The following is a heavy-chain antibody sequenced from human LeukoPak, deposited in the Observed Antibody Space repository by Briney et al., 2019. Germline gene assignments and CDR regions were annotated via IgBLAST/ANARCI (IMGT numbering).Heavy chain of an antibody. CDR1: GFTVSSNY. Sequence: PEGSLRLSCAASGFTVSSNYMSWVRQAPGKGLEWVSVIYSGGSTYYADSVKGRFTISRDNSKNTLYLQMNSLRAEDTAVYYCARRDYYESSGLYWGQGTLVTVSS. CDR3: ARRDYYESSGLY. D-gene: IGHD3-22*01. CDR2: IYSGGST. J-gene: IGHJ4*02. V-gene: IGHV3-53*01.